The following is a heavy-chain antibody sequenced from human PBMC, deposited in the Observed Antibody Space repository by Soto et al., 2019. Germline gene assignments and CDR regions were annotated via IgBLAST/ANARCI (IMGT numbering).Heavy chain of an antibody. CDR3: AKGSASGSPYYFDF. V-gene: IGHV3-23*01. J-gene: IGHJ4*02. Sequence: GGPMRLSCTASGFNFSNYARSWVRKTTGKGLEWVSAITGGGGDTYHADSVTGRFTISRDNSKNTLFLQMNRLRADDTAVYYCAKGSASGSPYYFDFWGQGTLVTVSS. CDR2: ITGGGGDT. CDR1: GFNFSNYA. D-gene: IGHD6-25*01.